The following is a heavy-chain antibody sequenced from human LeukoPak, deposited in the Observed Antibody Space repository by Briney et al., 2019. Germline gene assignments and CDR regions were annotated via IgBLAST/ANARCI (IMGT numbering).Heavy chain of an antibody. D-gene: IGHD3-16*02. V-gene: IGHV4-59*08. J-gene: IGHJ3*02. Sequence: SETLSLTCTVSGGSISSYYWSWIRQPPGKGLEWIGYIYSSGSTNYNPSLKSRVAISVDTSKNHFSLKLSSVTAADTAVYYCARHRVNDFDIWGQGTMVTVSS. CDR1: GGSISSYY. CDR3: ARHRVNDFDI. CDR2: IYSSGST.